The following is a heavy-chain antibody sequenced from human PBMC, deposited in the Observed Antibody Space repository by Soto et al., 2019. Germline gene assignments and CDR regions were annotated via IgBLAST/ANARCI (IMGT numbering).Heavy chain of an antibody. Sequence: EVQLVESGGGMVQTGGSLRLSCVASGFNFETHDMHWVRQVTGKGLEWVAGIGTLFDRFYPDSVKGRFTISRENAKTSVNLQMTKLRTGDTGVYYCARGRSKDFVSSPPPMFDPRGQGTLVTVSS. V-gene: IGHV3-13*01. CDR3: ARGRSKDFVSSPPPMFDP. CDR2: IGTLFDR. J-gene: IGHJ5*02. CDR1: GFNFETHD.